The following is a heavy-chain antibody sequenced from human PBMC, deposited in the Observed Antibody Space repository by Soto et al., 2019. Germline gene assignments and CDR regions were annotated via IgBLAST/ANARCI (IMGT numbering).Heavy chain of an antibody. CDR2: ISGSGGST. V-gene: IGHV3-23*01. CDR1: GFTFNSYA. CDR3: ARGGYGRVFDC. D-gene: IGHD2-15*01. Sequence: EVQLLESGGGLVQPGGSLRLSCAASGFTFNSYAMNWVRQAPGKGLEWVSSISGSGGSTYYADSVKGRFTISRDNSKDTLFLQMNSLRVEDTAVYYCARGGYGRVFDCWGQGSLVTVSS. J-gene: IGHJ4*02.